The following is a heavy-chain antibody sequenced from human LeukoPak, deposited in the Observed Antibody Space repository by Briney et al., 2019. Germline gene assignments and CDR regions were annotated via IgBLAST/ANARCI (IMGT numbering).Heavy chain of an antibody. CDR2: IYHGGTT. J-gene: IGHJ4*02. CDR1: TGSISTYC. V-gene: IGHV4-59*08. D-gene: IGHD2-15*01. CDR3: ARHGGSLDYFDS. Sequence: AEALSLTCSVSTGSISTYCWSWIGQSPGKGLEWMGYIYHGGTTSYNPSLKRRVTISVDSPKNQFFLRLTSLTAADTALYYCARHGGSLDYFDSWGPGSLVIVSS.